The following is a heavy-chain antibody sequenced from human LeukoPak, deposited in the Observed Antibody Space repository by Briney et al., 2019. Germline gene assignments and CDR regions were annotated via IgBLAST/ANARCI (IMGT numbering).Heavy chain of an antibody. CDR1: GGSFSGYY. J-gene: IGHJ4*02. CDR3: ARGPDRHCGGDCQMANFDY. V-gene: IGHV4-34*01. D-gene: IGHD2-21*02. CDR2: INHSGST. Sequence: SETLSLTCAVYGGSFSGYYWSWIRQPPGKGLEWIGEINHSGSTNYNPSLKSRVTISVDTSKNQFSLKLSSVTAADTAVYYCARGPDRHCGGDCQMANFDYWGQGTLVTVSS.